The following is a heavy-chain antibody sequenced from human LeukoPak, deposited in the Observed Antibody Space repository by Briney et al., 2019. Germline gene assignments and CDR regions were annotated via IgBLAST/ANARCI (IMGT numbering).Heavy chain of an antibody. D-gene: IGHD3-22*01. CDR3: ARVYYDSTYDY. J-gene: IGHJ4*02. Sequence: GGSLRLSCAASGFTLSTYSMNWVRQPPGKGLEWVSSISGSSSDIYYADSVKGRFTISRDNAKNSLYLQMNSLRAEDTALYYCARVYYDSTYDYWGQGTLVTVSS. V-gene: IGHV3-21*04. CDR1: GFTLSTYS. CDR2: ISGSSSDI.